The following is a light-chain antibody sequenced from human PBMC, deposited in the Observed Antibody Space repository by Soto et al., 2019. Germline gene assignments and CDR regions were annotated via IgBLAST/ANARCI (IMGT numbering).Light chain of an antibody. J-gene: IGKJ1*01. CDR3: QQYYSPWT. Sequence: DIVMTQSPDSLAVSLGERATINCKSSQSVLYSSNNKNYLAWYQQKPGQPPKLFIYWESTRESGVPDRFSGSGSGTDFTLTISSLQAEDVAVYYCQQYYSPWTFGQGTKVEIK. CDR1: QSVLYSSNNKNY. V-gene: IGKV4-1*01. CDR2: WES.